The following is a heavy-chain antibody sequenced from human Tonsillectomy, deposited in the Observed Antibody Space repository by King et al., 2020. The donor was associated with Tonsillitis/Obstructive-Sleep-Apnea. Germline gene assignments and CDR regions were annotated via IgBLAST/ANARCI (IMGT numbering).Heavy chain of an antibody. CDR1: GDSFTINW. CDR3: AGGGAYGRLDY. D-gene: IGHD4-17*01. V-gene: IGHV5-10-1*01. Sequence: QLVQSGAEVIQPGESLRISCKGSGDSFTINWFSWGRQMPCKGLEWMGRIDSRYLYTHYSPSFQGHVTISADKSISTAYLQWSGLKASDTAMYYCAGGGAYGRLDYWGQGTLVTVSS. CDR2: IDSRYLYT. J-gene: IGHJ4*02.